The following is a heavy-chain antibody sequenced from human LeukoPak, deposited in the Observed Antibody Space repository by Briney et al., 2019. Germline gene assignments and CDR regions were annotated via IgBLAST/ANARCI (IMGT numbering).Heavy chain of an antibody. V-gene: IGHV1-18*01. CDR2: ISAYNGNT. D-gene: IGHD6-6*01. Sequence: GASVKVSCKASGYTFTSYDINWVRQATGQGLEWMGWISAYNGNTNYAQKLQGRVTMTTDTSTSTAYMELRSLRSDDTAVYYCARDRSSSGFDPWGQGTLVTVSS. CDR3: ARDRSSSGFDP. J-gene: IGHJ5*02. CDR1: GYTFTSYD.